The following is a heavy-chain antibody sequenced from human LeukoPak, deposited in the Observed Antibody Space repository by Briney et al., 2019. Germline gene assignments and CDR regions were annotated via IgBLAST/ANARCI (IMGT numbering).Heavy chain of an antibody. J-gene: IGHJ6*03. CDR1: GYSFTGYY. Sequence: VKVSCKASGYSFTGYYMHWVRQAPGQGLEWMGWINPNSGDTKYAQKFQGRVTMTRDTSISTAYMELTRLRSDDTAVYYCARGGLRVMVYRLYYMDVWGKGTTVTVSS. D-gene: IGHD2-8*01. V-gene: IGHV1-2*02. CDR2: INPNSGDT. CDR3: ARGGLRVMVYRLYYMDV.